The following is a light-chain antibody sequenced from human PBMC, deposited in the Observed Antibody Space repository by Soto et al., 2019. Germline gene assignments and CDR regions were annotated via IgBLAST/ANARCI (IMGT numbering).Light chain of an antibody. CDR2: DVS. J-gene: IGKJ4*01. Sequence: DIQMTQSPSSLSASVGDRVTITCQASQDISKYLNWYQQKPGKAPKLLIYDVSNLDTGVPSRFSGSGSGTDFLFTISSLQPEDIATYYCQQYDNLPLTFGGGTKVEIK. V-gene: IGKV1-33*01. CDR1: QDISKY. CDR3: QQYDNLPLT.